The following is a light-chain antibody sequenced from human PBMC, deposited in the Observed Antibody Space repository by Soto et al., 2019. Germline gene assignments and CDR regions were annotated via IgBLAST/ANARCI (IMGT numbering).Light chain of an antibody. J-gene: IGLJ2*01. CDR1: SADIGAFNY. Sequence: QSALTQPASVSGSPGQSITISCAGTSADIGAFNYVSWYQHHPGKAPKLLIYDVSDRPSGVSTRFSASKSVNTASLTISGLQADDEADYYCSSYSTSSALVFGGGTKLTVL. CDR2: DVS. V-gene: IGLV2-14*03. CDR3: SSYSTSSALV.